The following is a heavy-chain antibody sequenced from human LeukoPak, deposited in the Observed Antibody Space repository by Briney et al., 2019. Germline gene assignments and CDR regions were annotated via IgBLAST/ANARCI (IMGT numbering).Heavy chain of an antibody. V-gene: IGHV3-30-3*01. CDR1: GFTFSNYA. D-gene: IGHD5-24*01. J-gene: IGHJ4*02. Sequence: GRSLRLSCAASGFTFSNYAIHWVRQAPGKGLEWVAFISYDGSNKHYADSVKGRFTISRDNSKNTLYLQMNSLRPEDTAVYYCARARFGYNRGPFDYWGQGILVTVSS. CDR2: ISYDGSNK. CDR3: ARARFGYNRGPFDY.